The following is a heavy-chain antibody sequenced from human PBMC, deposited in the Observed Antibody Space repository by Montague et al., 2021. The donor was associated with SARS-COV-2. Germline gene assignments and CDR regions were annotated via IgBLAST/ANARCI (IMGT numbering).Heavy chain of an antibody. D-gene: IGHD3-9*01. CDR3: ARLSKTGYPPLYYYYGMDV. Sequence: SETLSLTCTVSGGSISSSSYYWGWIRQPPGKVLEWIGSIYYSGSTYYNPSLKSRVTISVDTSKNQFSLKLSSVTAADTAVCYCARLSKTGYPPLYYYYGMDVWGQGTTVTVSS. CDR1: GGSISSSSYY. V-gene: IGHV4-39*01. CDR2: IYYSGST. J-gene: IGHJ6*02.